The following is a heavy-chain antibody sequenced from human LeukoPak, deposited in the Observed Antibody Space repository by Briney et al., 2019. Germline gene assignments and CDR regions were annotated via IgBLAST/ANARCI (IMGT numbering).Heavy chain of an antibody. CDR2: ISSSGST. CDR1: GDSISSGDYY. CDR3: ARGPYSYDSSGAFDI. J-gene: IGHJ3*02. Sequence: SETLSLTCTVSGDSISSGDYYWSWIRQPAGKGLEWIGRISSSGSTNYNPSLKSRVTISVDTSKNQFSLKLSSVTAADTAVYFCARGPYSYDSSGAFDIWGXGTMVTVSX. D-gene: IGHD3-22*01. V-gene: IGHV4-61*02.